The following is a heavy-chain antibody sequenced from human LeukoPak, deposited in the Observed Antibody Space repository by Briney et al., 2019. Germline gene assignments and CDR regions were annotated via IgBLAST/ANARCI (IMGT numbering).Heavy chain of an antibody. CDR2: ISWNSGSI. D-gene: IGHD3-10*01. CDR1: GFTFDDYA. CDR3: AKAHHPVWFGEVWFDP. V-gene: IGHV3-9*01. Sequence: GGSLRLSCAASGFTFDDYAMHWVRQAPGKGLEWVSGISWNSGSIGYADSVKGRFTISRDNAKNSLYLQMNSLRAEDTALYYCAKAHHPVWFGEVWFDPWGQGTLVTVSS. J-gene: IGHJ5*02.